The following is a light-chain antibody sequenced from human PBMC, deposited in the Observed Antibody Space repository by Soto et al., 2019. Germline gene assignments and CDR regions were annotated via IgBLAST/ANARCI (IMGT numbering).Light chain of an antibody. V-gene: IGLV1-47*01. CDR3: AAWDDSLNGVV. CDR2: RNN. Sequence: QSVLTQPPSASGTPGQRVTISCSGSTSNIGNNYVCWFQQLPGTAPKLLIYRNNQWPSGVPDRFSGSKSGTSASLAISGLRSEDEADYYCAAWDDSLNGVVFGGGTKLTVL. CDR1: TSNIGNNY. J-gene: IGLJ3*02.